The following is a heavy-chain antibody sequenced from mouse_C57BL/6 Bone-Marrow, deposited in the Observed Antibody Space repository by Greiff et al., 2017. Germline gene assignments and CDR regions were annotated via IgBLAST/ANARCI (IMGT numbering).Heavy chain of an antibody. V-gene: IGHV1-81*01. CDR3: ARGGYYSNLGYARDY. Sequence: VQLQQSGAELARPGASVKLSCKASGYTFTSYGISWVKQRPGQGLEWIGEIYPRSGNTYYNEKFKGKATLTADKSSSTAYMELRSLTSEDSAVYFCARGGYYSNLGYARDYGGQGTSVTVSS. CDR1: GYTFTSYG. J-gene: IGHJ4*01. D-gene: IGHD2-5*01. CDR2: IYPRSGNT.